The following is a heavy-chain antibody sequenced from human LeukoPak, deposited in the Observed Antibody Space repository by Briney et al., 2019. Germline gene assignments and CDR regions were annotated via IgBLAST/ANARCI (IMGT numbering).Heavy chain of an antibody. V-gene: IGHV4-30-2*01. CDR1: GGSISSGGYY. CDR3: ARGYYYDSSAYYYYYY. J-gene: IGHJ4*02. D-gene: IGHD3-22*01. Sequence: PSQTLSLTCAVSGGSISSGGYYWSWIRQPPGKGLEWIGEINHSGSTNYNPSLKSRVTISVDTSKNQFSLKLSSVTAADTAVYYCARGYYYDSSAYYYYYYWGQGTLVTVSS. CDR2: INHSGST.